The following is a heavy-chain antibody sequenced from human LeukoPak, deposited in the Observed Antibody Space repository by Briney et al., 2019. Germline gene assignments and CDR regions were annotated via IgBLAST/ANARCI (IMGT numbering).Heavy chain of an antibody. D-gene: IGHD5/OR15-5a*01. J-gene: IGHJ4*02. CDR2: ISGSDNST. CDR1: GFSFSNYA. Sequence: HPGGSLRLSCAASGFSFSNYAMSWVRQAPGKGLEWVSSISGSDNSTYYAESVKGRFTISRDNSKNTLYLQMNSLRAEDTAMYYCAKGRVSDCWGQGTLVTVSS. CDR3: AKGRVSDC. V-gene: IGHV3-23*01.